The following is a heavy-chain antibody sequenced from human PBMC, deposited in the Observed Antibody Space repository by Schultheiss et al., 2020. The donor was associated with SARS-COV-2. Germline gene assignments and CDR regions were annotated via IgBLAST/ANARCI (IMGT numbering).Heavy chain of an antibody. CDR3: ARDRVYSRWNAFDI. V-gene: IGHV4-59*01. CDR1: GGSIRSYY. CDR2: MHNSGTT. D-gene: IGHD6-13*01. J-gene: IGHJ3*02. Sequence: SQTLSLTCAVSGGSIRSYYWSWIRQSPEKGLEWIAYMHNSGTTNYNPSLKSRVTLSLDTSKNQFSLKLSSVTAADTAVYYCARDRVYSRWNAFDIWGQGTMVTVSS.